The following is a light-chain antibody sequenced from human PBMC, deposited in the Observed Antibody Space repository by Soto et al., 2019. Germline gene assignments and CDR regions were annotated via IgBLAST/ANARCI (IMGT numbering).Light chain of an antibody. CDR3: QQYNSWPPLT. V-gene: IGKV3-15*01. CDR1: QSVSSS. J-gene: IGKJ4*01. Sequence: EIVMTQSPATLSVSPGDRATLSCRASQSVSSSLAWYQQIPGQAPRLLIYDASTRATGIPARFGGSGSGTEFTLTISSLQSEDFAVYYCQQYNSWPPLTFGGVTKVELK. CDR2: DAS.